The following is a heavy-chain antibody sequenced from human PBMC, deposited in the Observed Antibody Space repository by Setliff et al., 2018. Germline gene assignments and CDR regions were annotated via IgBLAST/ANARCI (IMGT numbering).Heavy chain of an antibody. CDR3: ARSTDSNGYYGFDS. CDR2: NHAGNGIT. D-gene: IGHD3-22*01. Sequence: ASVKVSCKASGYTFTDKAIHWVRQAPGQRLEWMGWNHAGNGITEYSQDFQGRVSITRDTSASTAYMELGSLTSEDMAVYYCARSTDSNGYYGFDSWGQGTLVTVSS. J-gene: IGHJ4*02. V-gene: IGHV1-3*02. CDR1: GYTFTDKA.